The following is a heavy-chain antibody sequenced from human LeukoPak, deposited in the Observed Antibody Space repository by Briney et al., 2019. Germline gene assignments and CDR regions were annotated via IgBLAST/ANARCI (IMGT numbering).Heavy chain of an antibody. Sequence: ASVKVSCKVSGYTLTELSMHWVRQALGKGLEWMGGFDPEDGETIYAQKFQGRVTMTEDTSTDTAYMELSSLRSEDTAVYYCATDLITITLVVPAAIQIYWGQGTLVTVSS. CDR3: ATDLITITLVVPAAIQIY. D-gene: IGHD2-2*02. V-gene: IGHV1-24*01. CDR2: FDPEDGET. CDR1: GYTLTELS. J-gene: IGHJ4*02.